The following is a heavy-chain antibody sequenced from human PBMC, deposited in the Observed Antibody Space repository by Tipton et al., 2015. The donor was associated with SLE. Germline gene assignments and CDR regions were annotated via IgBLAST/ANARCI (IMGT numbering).Heavy chain of an antibody. D-gene: IGHD3-3*01. CDR1: GGPISSYY. V-gene: IGHV4-59*01. CDR2: IYYSGST. J-gene: IGHJ6*03. Sequence: LRLSCTVSGGPISSYYWSWIRQPPGKGLEWIGYIYYSGSTNYNPSLKSRVTISVGTSKNQFSLKLSSVTAADTAVYYCARGGGIRFLEWDYYYMDVWGKGTTVTVSS. CDR3: ARGGGIRFLEWDYYYMDV.